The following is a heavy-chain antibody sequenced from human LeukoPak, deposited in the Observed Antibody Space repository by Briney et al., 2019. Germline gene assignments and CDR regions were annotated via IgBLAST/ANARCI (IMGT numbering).Heavy chain of an antibody. J-gene: IGHJ4*02. CDR1: GGSISSYY. Sequence: SETLSLTCTVSGGSISSYYWSWSRQPPGRGLEWIGYIYYSGSTNYNPSLKSRVTISVDTSKNQFSLKLSSVTAADTAVYYCARGRLYFDYWGQGTLVTVSS. V-gene: IGHV4-59*01. CDR3: ARGRLYFDY. CDR2: IYYSGST. D-gene: IGHD6-25*01.